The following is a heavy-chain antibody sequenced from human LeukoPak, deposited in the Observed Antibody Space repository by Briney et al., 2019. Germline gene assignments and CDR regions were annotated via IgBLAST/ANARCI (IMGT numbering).Heavy chain of an antibody. CDR3: ARMIALPSRRYSWFDP. J-gene: IGHJ5*02. D-gene: IGHD3-22*01. CDR2: IIPIFGTA. Sequence: SSVKVSCKASGGTFSSYATSWVRQAPGRGLEWMGGIIPIFGTANYAQKFQGRVTITTDESTSTAYMELSSLRSEDTAVYYCARMIALPSRRYSWFDPWGQGTLVTVSS. V-gene: IGHV1-69*05. CDR1: GGTFSSYA.